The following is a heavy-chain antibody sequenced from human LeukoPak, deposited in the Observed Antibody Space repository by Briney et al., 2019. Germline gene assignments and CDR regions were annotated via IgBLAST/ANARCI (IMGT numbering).Heavy chain of an antibody. CDR3: ARGVPAGNCDY. D-gene: IGHD2-2*01. V-gene: IGHV3-53*01. Sequence: PGGSLRLSCAASGFTLSSNYMSWVRQAPGKGLEWVSVIYSGGSTYYADSVKGRFTISRDNSKNTLYLQMNSLRAEDTAVYYCARGVPAGNCDYWGQGTLVTVSS. J-gene: IGHJ4*02. CDR2: IYSGGST. CDR1: GFTLSSNY.